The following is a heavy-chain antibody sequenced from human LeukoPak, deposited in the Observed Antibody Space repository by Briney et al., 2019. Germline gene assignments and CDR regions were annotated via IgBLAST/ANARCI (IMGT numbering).Heavy chain of an antibody. Sequence: PGGSLRLSCAASGFTVSSNYMSWVRQAPGKGLEWVSVIYSGGNTYYADSVKGRFTISRDNSKNTLYLQMNSLRAEDTAVYYCARGGGDGYNHFDYWGQGTLVTVSS. CDR2: IYSGGNT. V-gene: IGHV3-53*01. D-gene: IGHD5-24*01. CDR1: GFTVSSNY. J-gene: IGHJ4*02. CDR3: ARGGGDGYNHFDY.